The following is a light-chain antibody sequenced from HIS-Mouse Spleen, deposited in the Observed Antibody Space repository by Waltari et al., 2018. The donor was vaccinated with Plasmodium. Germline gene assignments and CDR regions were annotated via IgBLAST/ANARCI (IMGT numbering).Light chain of an antibody. Sequence: EIVLTQSPGTLSLSPGERATLSCRASQSVSSSYLAWYQQKPGQAPRLLILGASSRATGIPDRVRGSGSGTDFTLTISRLEPEDFAVYYCQQYGSSPITFGQGTRLEIK. CDR2: GAS. V-gene: IGKV3-20*01. CDR1: QSVSSSY. J-gene: IGKJ5*01. CDR3: QQYGSSPIT.